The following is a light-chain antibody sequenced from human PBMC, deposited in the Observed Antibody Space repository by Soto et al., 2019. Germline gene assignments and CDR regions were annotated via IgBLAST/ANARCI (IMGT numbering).Light chain of an antibody. V-gene: IGKV1-5*01. J-gene: IGKJ1*01. CDR1: QTIGSW. CDR2: DAS. CDR3: QQYNNWPWT. Sequence: DIQMTQSPSTLSASVGDRVTVTCRASQTIGSWLAWYQQKPGRAPKLLIFDASSLESGVPSRFSGNGSGTEFTLTISSLQSEDFAVYYCQQYNNWPWTFGQGTKVDIK.